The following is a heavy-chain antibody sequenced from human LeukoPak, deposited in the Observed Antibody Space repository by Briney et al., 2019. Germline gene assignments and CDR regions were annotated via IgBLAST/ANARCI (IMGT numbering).Heavy chain of an antibody. D-gene: IGHD3-22*01. CDR2: INAFIGNT. V-gene: IGHV1-18*01. J-gene: IGHJ4*02. CDR1: GYRFTDYG. Sequence: ASVKVSGKASGYRFTDYGISWGRRAPGQRVGGWGGINAFIGNTKYAQKFQGRVGMNADTSTSTAYMDLRSLRSDDTAVYYCARKLFNYYDSSGYYLDFDYWGQGTLVTVS. CDR3: ARKLFNYYDSSGYYLDFDY.